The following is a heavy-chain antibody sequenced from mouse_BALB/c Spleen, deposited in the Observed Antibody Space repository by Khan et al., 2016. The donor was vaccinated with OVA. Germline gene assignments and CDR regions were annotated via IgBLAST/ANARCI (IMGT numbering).Heavy chain of an antibody. Sequence: QIQLVQSGPELKKPGETVKISCKASGYTFTDYSMHWVKQAPGKGLKWMGWINTHSGVPKYAEDFKGRFAFSLEISVNTAYLQITNLKNEDTATYFCARGGAAYYRNDGGAMEYWGQGTSVTVSS. CDR3: ARGGAAYYRNDGGAMEY. CDR1: GYTFTDYS. CDR2: INTHSGVP. V-gene: IGHV9-2-1*01. J-gene: IGHJ4*01. D-gene: IGHD2-14*01.